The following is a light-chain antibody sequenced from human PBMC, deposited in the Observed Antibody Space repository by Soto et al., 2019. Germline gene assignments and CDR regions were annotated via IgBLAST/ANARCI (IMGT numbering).Light chain of an antibody. Sequence: QSALTQPASVSGSPGQSITISCSGTRSDIGSYNYVAWYQQFPGKTPKILIYGVSNRPSGVSSRFSGSKSGTAASLTISGLQTEDEADYFCFSFTTDWTHVFGTGTKSPS. J-gene: IGLJ1*01. V-gene: IGLV2-14*01. CDR1: RSDIGSYNY. CDR3: FSFTTDWTHV. CDR2: GVS.